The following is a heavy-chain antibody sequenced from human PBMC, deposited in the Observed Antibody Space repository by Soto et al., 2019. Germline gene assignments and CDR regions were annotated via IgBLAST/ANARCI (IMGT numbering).Heavy chain of an antibody. J-gene: IGHJ5*02. CDR1: GDSISSHY. CDR2: VYYSGST. CDR3: ARVADRWRRSLSIDP. Sequence: SETLSLTCTVSGDSISSHYWIWIRQPPGKALEWIGYVYYSGSTNYNPSLKSRVTISVDTSKNHFSLKLSSATAADTAVYYCARVADRWRRSLSIDPGGQGTLVTVFS. D-gene: IGHD2-15*01. V-gene: IGHV4-59*11.